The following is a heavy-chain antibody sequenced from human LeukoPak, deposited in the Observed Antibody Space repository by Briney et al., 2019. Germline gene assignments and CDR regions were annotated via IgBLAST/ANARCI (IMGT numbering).Heavy chain of an antibody. CDR3: ARGRGSGHKENWFDP. V-gene: IGHV1-8*01. CDR1: GYTFTTYD. D-gene: IGHD6-19*01. CDR2: MNPNSGNT. J-gene: IGHJ5*02. Sequence: ASVKVSCKASGYTFTTYDINWVRRATGQGLEWMGWMNPNSGNTGYAQKFQGRVTMTRNTSITTAHMELSSLRSEDTAVYYCARGRGSGHKENWFDPWGQGTLVTVSS.